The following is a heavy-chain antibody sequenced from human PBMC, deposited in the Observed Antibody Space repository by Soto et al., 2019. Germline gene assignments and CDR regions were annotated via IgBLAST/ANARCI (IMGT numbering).Heavy chain of an antibody. CDR1: GVTFSSYA. CDR2: IIPIFGTA. CDR3: AREGYYDSSGYQHRSTYSFDY. D-gene: IGHD3-22*01. J-gene: IGHJ4*02. Sequence: SVKVSCKASGVTFSSYALSCVRHAPGQGLEWMGGIIPIFGTANYAQKFQGRVTFTRDTSASTVYMEVSSLRSEDTAVYYCAREGYYDSSGYQHRSTYSFDYWGQGTLVTVSS. V-gene: IGHV1-69*05.